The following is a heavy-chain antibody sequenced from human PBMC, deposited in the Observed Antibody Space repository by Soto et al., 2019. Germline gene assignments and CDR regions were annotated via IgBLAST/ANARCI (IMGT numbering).Heavy chain of an antibody. J-gene: IGHJ5*02. CDR3: ARVPDR. CDR1: GGSISSGGYS. D-gene: IGHD2-2*01. CDR2: MYHSGST. V-gene: IGHV4-30-2*01. Sequence: SETLSLTCAFSGGSISSGGYSWSWIRQPPGKGLEWIGYMYHSGSTYYNPSLKSRVTISIDRSKNQFSLKLSSVTAADTAVYYCARVPDRWGQGTLVTVSS.